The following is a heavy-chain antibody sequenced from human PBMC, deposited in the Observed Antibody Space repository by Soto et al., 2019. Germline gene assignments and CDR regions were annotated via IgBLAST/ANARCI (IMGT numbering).Heavy chain of an antibody. CDR3: AKDRGGEVRPADAFDI. CDR2: ISGSGGST. J-gene: IGHJ3*02. V-gene: IGHV3-23*01. CDR1: GFTFSSYA. D-gene: IGHD3-16*01. Sequence: GGSLRLSCAASGFTFSSYAMSWVRQAPGKGLEWVSAISGSGGSTYYADSVKGRFTISRDNSKNTLYLQMNSLRAEDTAVYYCAKDRGGEVRPADAFDIWGQGTMVTVSS.